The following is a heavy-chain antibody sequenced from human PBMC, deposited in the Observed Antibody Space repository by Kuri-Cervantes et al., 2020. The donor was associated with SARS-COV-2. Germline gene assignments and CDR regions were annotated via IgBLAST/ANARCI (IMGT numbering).Heavy chain of an antibody. V-gene: IGHV3-21*01. CDR1: GFTLSSYS. J-gene: IGHJ4*02. CDR3: VRAPRGYSYGGRLMFDY. Sequence: ETLSLTCAASGFTLSSYSMNWVRQAPGKGLEWVSLITSSGSYIFYADSVKGRFTISRDNAKNSLYLQMNSLRAEDTAVYYCVRAPRGYSYGGRLMFDYWGQGTLVTVSS. D-gene: IGHD5-18*01. CDR2: ITSSGSYI.